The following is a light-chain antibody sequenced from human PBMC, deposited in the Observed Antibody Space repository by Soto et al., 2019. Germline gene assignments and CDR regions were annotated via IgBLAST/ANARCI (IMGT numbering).Light chain of an antibody. CDR2: EVS. CDR1: SSDVGSYNL. J-gene: IGLJ3*02. V-gene: IGLV2-23*02. CDR3: CSYAGRSTWV. Sequence: QSALTQPASVSGSPGQSITISCTGTSSDVGSYNLVSWYQQHPGKAPTLMIYEVSKRPSGVSNRFSGSKSGNTASLTISGLHAEDEADYYCCSYAGRSTWVFGGGTKLTVL.